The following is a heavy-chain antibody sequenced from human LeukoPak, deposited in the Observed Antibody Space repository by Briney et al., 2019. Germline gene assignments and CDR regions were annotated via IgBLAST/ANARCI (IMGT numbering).Heavy chain of an antibody. CDR3: ARDRGIRTFDY. J-gene: IGHJ4*02. D-gene: IGHD3-16*01. V-gene: IGHV3-21*01. CDR1: GFTFSSYS. Sequence: TGGSLRLSCAASGFTFSSYSMNWVRQAPGKGLEWVSSISSSSSYIYYADSVKGRFTISRDNAKNSLYLQMNSLRAEDTAVYYCARDRGIRTFDYWGQGTLVTVSS. CDR2: ISSSSSYI.